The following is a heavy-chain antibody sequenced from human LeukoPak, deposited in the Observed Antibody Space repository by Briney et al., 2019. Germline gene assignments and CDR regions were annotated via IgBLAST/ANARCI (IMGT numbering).Heavy chain of an antibody. Sequence: GGSPRLSCAASGFTFSSYAMHWVRQAPGKGLEWVAVISYDGSNKYYADSVKGRFTISRDNSKNTLYLQMNSLRAEDTAVYYCARAPHLLDGMDVWGQGTTVTVSS. V-gene: IGHV3-30-3*01. J-gene: IGHJ6*02. CDR3: ARAPHLLDGMDV. CDR1: GFTFSSYA. D-gene: IGHD3-10*01. CDR2: ISYDGSNK.